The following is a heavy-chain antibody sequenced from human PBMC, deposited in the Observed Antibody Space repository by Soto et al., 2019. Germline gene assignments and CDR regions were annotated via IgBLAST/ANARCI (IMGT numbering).Heavy chain of an antibody. CDR3: ARGYSSSRWHGWFDP. CDR2: INPNSGGT. CDR1: GYTFTGYY. V-gene: IGHV1-2*04. D-gene: IGHD6-13*01. Sequence: QVQLVQSGAEVKKPGASVKVSCKASGYTFTGYYMHWVRQAPGQGLEWMGWINPNSGGTNYAQKFQGWVTMTRDTSISKAYRELSRLRSDDTAVYYCARGYSSSRWHGWFDPGGQGTLVTVSS. J-gene: IGHJ5*02.